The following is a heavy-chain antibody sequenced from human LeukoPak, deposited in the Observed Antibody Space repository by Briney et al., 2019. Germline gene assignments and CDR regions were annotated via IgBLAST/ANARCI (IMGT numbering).Heavy chain of an antibody. Sequence: SQTLSLTCTVSGGSISSGDYYWNWIRRHPEKSLEWIGYIFYSGSAYHNPSLKSRVTISVDTSKNQFSLKLSSVTAADTAVYYCARGSTLIRGFDYWGQGTLVTVSS. J-gene: IGHJ4*02. V-gene: IGHV4-31*03. CDR1: GGSISSGDYY. CDR3: ARGSTLIRGFDY. CDR2: IFYSGSA. D-gene: IGHD3-10*01.